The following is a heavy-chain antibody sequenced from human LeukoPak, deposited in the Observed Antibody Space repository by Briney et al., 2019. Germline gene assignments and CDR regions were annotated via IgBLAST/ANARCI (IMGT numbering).Heavy chain of an antibody. CDR2: VRYDGSNK. D-gene: IGHD3-16*02. V-gene: IGHV3-30*02. CDR1: GFTFSSYG. J-gene: IGHJ6*03. Sequence: GGSLRLSCAASGFTFSSYGMHWVRQAPGKGLEWVAFVRYDGSNKFYADSVKGRFTISRDNSKNTLYLQMNSLRAEDTAVYYCARVIEGTSTGAPGYHFYYYYMDVWGKGTTVTVSS. CDR3: ARVIEGTSTGAPGYHFYYYYMDV.